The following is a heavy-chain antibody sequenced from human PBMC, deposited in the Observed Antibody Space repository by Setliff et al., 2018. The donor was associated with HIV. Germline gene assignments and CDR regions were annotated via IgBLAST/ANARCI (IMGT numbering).Heavy chain of an antibody. CDR1: GGSISSGGYY. D-gene: IGHD3-3*01. CDR2: IYYSGST. J-gene: IGHJ4*02. CDR3: ASLITYYDFWSGYYSPIGFDY. Sequence: PLETLSLTCTVSGGSISSGGYYWSWIRQHPGKGLEWIGYIYYSGSTYYNPSLKSRVTLSVDTSKNQFSLKLSSVTAADTAVYYCASLITYYDFWSGYYSPIGFDYWGQGALVTVSS. V-gene: IGHV4-31*03.